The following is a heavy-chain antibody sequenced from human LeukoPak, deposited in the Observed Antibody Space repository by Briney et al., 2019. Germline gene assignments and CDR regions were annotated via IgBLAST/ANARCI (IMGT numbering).Heavy chain of an antibody. Sequence: GGSLRLSCAASGFTFRSYDMNWVRQAPGKGLEWISYISNTGNTIYYADSVKGRFIISRDNAKNSLYLQMNSLRAEDTAAYYCASSSSWYKYWGQGTLVTVSS. CDR3: ASSSSWYKY. CDR2: ISNTGNTI. D-gene: IGHD6-13*01. V-gene: IGHV3-48*03. J-gene: IGHJ4*02. CDR1: GFTFRSYD.